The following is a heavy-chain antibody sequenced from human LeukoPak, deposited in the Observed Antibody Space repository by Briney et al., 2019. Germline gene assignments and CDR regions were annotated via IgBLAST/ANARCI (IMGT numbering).Heavy chain of an antibody. CDR2: INHSGST. V-gene: IGHV4-34*01. D-gene: IGHD6-13*01. CDR1: GGSFSGFY. Sequence: SETLSLTCAVYGGSFSGFYWSWIRQPPGKGLEWIGEINHSGSTNYNPSLKSRVIISADTSKNQFSLKLSSVTAADTAVYYCATCGGGIAAAGSLDYWGQGTLVTVSS. CDR3: ATCGGGIAAAGSLDY. J-gene: IGHJ4*02.